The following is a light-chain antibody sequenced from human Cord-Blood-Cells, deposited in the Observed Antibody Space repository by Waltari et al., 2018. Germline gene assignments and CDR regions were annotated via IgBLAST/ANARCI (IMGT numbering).Light chain of an antibody. J-gene: IGKJ2*01. V-gene: IGKV3-20*01. Sequence: EIVLTQSPGTLSLSPGERATLSCRASQSVSSSYLAWYQQKPGQAPRLLIYGASSRATCLPDRFSGSGSGTDFTLPIIRLEPEDFSLYYCQQYGSSPYTFGQWTKLEIK. CDR3: QQYGSSPYT. CDR2: GAS. CDR1: QSVSSSY.